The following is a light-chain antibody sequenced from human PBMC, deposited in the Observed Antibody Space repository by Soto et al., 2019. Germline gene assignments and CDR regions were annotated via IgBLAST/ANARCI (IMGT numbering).Light chain of an antibody. V-gene: IGLV2-14*01. Sequence: QSALTQPASVSGSPGQSITISCTGTSSDIGYYDYVSWYQHHSGKAPKLIIYEVHNRPSGVSNRFSGSKSVNTASLTISGLQAEDEADDYCSSHSSSSANYVFGTGTKLTVL. CDR3: SSHSSSSANYV. J-gene: IGLJ1*01. CDR2: EVH. CDR1: SSDIGYYDY.